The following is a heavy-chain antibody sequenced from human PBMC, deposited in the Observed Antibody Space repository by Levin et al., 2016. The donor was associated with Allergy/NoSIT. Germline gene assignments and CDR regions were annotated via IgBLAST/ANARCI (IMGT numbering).Heavy chain of an antibody. Sequence: ASVKVSCKASGYTFTSYYIHWVRQAPGQGLEWMGIINPSGGTTSYAQKFQGRVTMTRDTSTSTVDMELSSLRSDDTAVFYCARGLRISAAGTHTRFDYWGQGTLVTVSS. CDR3: ARGLRISAAGTHTRFDY. J-gene: IGHJ4*02. D-gene: IGHD6-13*01. V-gene: IGHV1-46*01. CDR1: GYTFTSYY. CDR2: INPSGGTT.